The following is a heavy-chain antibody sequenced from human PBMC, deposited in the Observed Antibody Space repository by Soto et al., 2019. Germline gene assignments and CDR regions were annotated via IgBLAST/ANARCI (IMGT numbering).Heavy chain of an antibody. Sequence: SETLSLTCTVSGGSIISYYWSWIRQPPGKGLEWIGYIYYSGSTNYNPSLKSRVTISVDTSKNQFSLKLSSVTAADTAVYYCARLPSNWNRPYYYYGMDVWGQGTTVTVSS. CDR1: GGSIISYY. J-gene: IGHJ6*02. CDR2: IYYSGST. CDR3: ARLPSNWNRPYYYYGMDV. V-gene: IGHV4-59*01. D-gene: IGHD1-1*01.